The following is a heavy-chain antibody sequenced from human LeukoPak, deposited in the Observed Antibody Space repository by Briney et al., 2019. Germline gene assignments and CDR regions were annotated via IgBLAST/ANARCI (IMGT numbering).Heavy chain of an antibody. CDR3: AKDRSKKVVVAATLLDY. J-gene: IGHJ4*02. D-gene: IGHD2-15*01. CDR1: GFTFSTYA. Sequence: TGGSLRLSCAASGFTFSTYAMNWVRQAPGKGLEWVSVISGSGGSTYYADSVKGRFTISRANLKNALYLQMNSLRAEDTAVYYCAKDRSKKVVVAATLLDYWGQGILVTVSS. CDR2: ISGSGGST. V-gene: IGHV3-23*01.